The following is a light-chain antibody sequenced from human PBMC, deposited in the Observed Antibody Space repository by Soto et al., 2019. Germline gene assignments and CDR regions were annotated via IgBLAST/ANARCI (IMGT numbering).Light chain of an antibody. J-gene: IGKJ5*01. Sequence: EMVFTQSPGTLSLSPGERSALSCRARQSVSSSYLAWYQQKPGQAPRLLIYGASSRATGIPDRFSGSGSGTDFALTISSLEPEDFAVYYCQQYGRSPPITFGQGTRLEIK. CDR3: QQYGRSPPIT. V-gene: IGKV3-20*01. CDR2: GAS. CDR1: QSVSSSY.